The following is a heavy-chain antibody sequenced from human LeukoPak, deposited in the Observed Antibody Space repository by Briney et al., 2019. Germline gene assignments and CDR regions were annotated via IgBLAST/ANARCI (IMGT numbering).Heavy chain of an antibody. Sequence: PGGSLRLSCAASGFTFSSYSMNWVRQAPGKGLEWVSSISSSSSYIYYADSVKGRFTISRDNAKNSLYLQMNSLRAEDTAVYYCAREGNRITILGVAKTGAFDIWGQGTMVTVSS. CDR2: ISSSSSYI. CDR3: AREGNRITILGVAKTGAFDI. CDR1: GFTFSSYS. J-gene: IGHJ3*02. V-gene: IGHV3-21*01. D-gene: IGHD3-3*01.